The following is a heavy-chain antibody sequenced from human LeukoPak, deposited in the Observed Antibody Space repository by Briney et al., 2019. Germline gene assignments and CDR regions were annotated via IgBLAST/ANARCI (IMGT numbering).Heavy chain of an antibody. D-gene: IGHD4-17*01. V-gene: IGHV4-38-2*01. J-gene: IGHJ6*03. CDR1: GGSFSGYY. CDR2: IYHSGST. CDR3: ARILPPWLYGDYDLDYYYYMDV. Sequence: SETLSLTCAVYGGSFSGYYWGWIRQPPGKGLEWIGSIYHSGSTYYNPSLKSRVTISVDTSKNQFSLKLSSVTAADTAVYYCARILPPWLYGDYDLDYYYYMDVWGKGTTVTVSS.